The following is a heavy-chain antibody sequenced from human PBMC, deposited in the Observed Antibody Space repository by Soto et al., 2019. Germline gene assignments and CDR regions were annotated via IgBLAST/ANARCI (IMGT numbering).Heavy chain of an antibody. D-gene: IGHD2-15*01. J-gene: IGHJ6*02. CDR3: AYLPCSGGSCYWFSFSGMDV. V-gene: IGHV2-5*02. CDR1: GFSLSTSGVG. CDR2: IYWEYDK. Sequence: QITLKESGPTLVKPTQTLTLTCTFSGFSLSTSGVGVAWIRQPPGKALEWLALIYWEYDKRYRPSLASRLTITNDTSKNQVVLTMTNMDSVDTATYYCAYLPCSGGSCYWFSFSGMDVWGQGTTVTVSS.